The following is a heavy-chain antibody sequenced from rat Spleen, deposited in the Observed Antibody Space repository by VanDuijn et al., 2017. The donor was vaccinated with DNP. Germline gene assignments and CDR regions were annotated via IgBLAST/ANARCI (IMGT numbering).Heavy chain of an antibody. CDR3: ATYYSSYSNWFVY. J-gene: IGHJ2*01. CDR2: ITYDDGST. Sequence: EVQLVESGGGLVLPGRSLKLSCAASGFTFSDYSMAWVRQAPTKGLEWVAYITYDDGSTYYGDSVKGRFTISRDNAKSTLYLQMNSLRSEDMATYYCATYYSSYSNWFVYWGQGVMVTVSS. D-gene: IGHD1-2*01. V-gene: IGHV5-20*01. CDR1: GFTFSDYS.